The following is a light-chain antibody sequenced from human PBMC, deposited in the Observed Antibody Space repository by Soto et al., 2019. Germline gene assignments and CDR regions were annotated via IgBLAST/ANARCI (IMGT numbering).Light chain of an antibody. J-gene: IGLJ1*01. CDR1: SSDVGGYNY. CDR2: EVS. Sequence: QSALTQPASVSGSPGQSITISCTGTSSDVGGYNYVSWYQQHPGKAPKLMIYEVSNRPSGVSNRFSGSKFGSTASLTISGLQAEDEADYYCSSYTSSSTLYAFGTGTKLTVL. V-gene: IGLV2-14*01. CDR3: SSYTSSSTLYA.